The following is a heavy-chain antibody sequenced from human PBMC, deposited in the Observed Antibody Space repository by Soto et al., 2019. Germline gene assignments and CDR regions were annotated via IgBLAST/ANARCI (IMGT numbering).Heavy chain of an antibody. J-gene: IGHJ6*03. CDR1: GFTFSSYW. D-gene: IGHD6-13*01. CDR3: ARDQVKTQISRAYYYYYYMDV. Sequence: GGSLRLSCAASGFTFSSYWMSWVRQAPGKGLEWVANIKQDGSEKYYVDSVKGRFTISRDNAKNSLYLQMNSLRAEDTAVYYCARDQVKTQISRAYYYYYYMDVWGKGTTVTVSS. V-gene: IGHV3-7*01. CDR2: IKQDGSEK.